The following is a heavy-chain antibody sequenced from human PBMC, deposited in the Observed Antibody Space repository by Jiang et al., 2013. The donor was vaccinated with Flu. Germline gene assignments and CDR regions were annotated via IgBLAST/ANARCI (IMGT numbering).Heavy chain of an antibody. CDR3: AKDMSVVVEPVVAVDV. D-gene: IGHD2-15*01. CDR1: GFSFSSYV. V-gene: IGHV3-30*18. CDR2: ISFDGSDK. Sequence: QLLESGGGVVQPGRSLRLSCAASGFSFSSYVFHWVRQAPGKGLEWVALISFDGSDKYYADSVKGRFTISRDNSKNTLHLQMNSLGPEDTAVYYCAKDMSVVVEPVVAVDVWGQGTTVTVSS. J-gene: IGHJ6*02.